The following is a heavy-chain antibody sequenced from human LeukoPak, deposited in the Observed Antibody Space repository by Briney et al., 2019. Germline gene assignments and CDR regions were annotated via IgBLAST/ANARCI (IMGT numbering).Heavy chain of an antibody. V-gene: IGHV3-74*01. CDR3: ARGRPHGNDY. D-gene: IGHD4-23*01. J-gene: IGHJ4*02. CDR2: IASDGSST. CDR1: GFTFNSYW. Sequence: GGSLRLSCAASGFTFNSYWMNWVRQAPGKGLVWVSRIASDGSSTTYADSVKGRFSISRDNAKNTLYLQMNSLRVEDTAVYYCARGRPHGNDYWGQGTLVTVSS.